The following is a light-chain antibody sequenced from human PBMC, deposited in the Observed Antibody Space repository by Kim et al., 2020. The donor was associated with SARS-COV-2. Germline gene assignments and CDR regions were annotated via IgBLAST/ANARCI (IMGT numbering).Light chain of an antibody. J-gene: IGKJ1*01. CDR3: QQFKNYPRT. Sequence: ASVGDRDTITCRARQDITTALAWYQQKPGKTPKLLMYDVSTLESGVPSRFSGSGSGTDFTLTIGSLQPEDFATYYCQQFKNYPRTFGQGTKVDIK. CDR2: DVS. CDR1: QDITTA. V-gene: IGKV1D-13*01.